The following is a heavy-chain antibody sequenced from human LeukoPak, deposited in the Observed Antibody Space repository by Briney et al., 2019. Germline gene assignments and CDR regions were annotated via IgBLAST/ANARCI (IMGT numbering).Heavy chain of an antibody. J-gene: IGHJ4*02. Sequence: KPSETLSLTCTVSGGSIISYYWSWLRQPPGRGLEWIGYIYYSGSTNYNPSLKSRVTISVDTSRNQFSLKLSSVTAADTAVYYCARGALIVGATSFDYRGQGTLVTVSS. CDR2: IYYSGST. D-gene: IGHD1-26*01. CDR1: GGSIISYY. V-gene: IGHV4-59*01. CDR3: ARGALIVGATSFDY.